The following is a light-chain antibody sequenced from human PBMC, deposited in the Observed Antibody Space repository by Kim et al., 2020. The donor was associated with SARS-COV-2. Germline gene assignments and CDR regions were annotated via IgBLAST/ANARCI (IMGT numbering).Light chain of an antibody. CDR3: ATWDDTLNSAV. J-gene: IGLJ2*01. CDR1: NSNNGGNT. CDR2: TDN. Sequence: GLRVINSCSGSNSNNGGNTVNWYQHLPGTAPRLLIYTDNERPSGVPARFSGSKSGTSASLAISGLQSEDEADYYCATWDDTLNSAVFGGGTQLTVL. V-gene: IGLV1-44*01.